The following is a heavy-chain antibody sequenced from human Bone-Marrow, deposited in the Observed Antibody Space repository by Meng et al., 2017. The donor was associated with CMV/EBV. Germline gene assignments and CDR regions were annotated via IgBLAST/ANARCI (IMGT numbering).Heavy chain of an antibody. Sequence: SETLSLTCAVYVGSFSGHSWNWIRQSPGKGLEWIGDINHRVSTNYNPSRKSRVAISVDTSKNQFSLKLSYVTAADTAVYFCARDQGGAGAYWGQGNLVTVSS. CDR3: ARDQGGAGAY. CDR1: VGSFSGHS. D-gene: IGHD2-15*01. CDR2: INHRVST. J-gene: IGHJ4*02. V-gene: IGHV4-34*01.